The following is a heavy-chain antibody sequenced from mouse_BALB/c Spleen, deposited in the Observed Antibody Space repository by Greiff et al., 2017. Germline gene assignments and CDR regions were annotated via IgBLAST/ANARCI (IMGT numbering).Heavy chain of an antibody. D-gene: IGHD2-3*01. CDR3: AREDGYPYYAMDY. J-gene: IGHJ4*01. V-gene: IGHV5-17*02. CDR2: ISSGSSTI. CDR1: GFTFSSFG. Sequence: EVKLMESGGGLVQPGGSRKLSCAASGFTFSSFGMHWVRQAPEKGLEWVAYISSGSSTIYYADTVKGRFTISRDNPKNTLFLQMTSLRSEDTAMYYCAREDGYPYYAMDYWGQGTSVTVSS.